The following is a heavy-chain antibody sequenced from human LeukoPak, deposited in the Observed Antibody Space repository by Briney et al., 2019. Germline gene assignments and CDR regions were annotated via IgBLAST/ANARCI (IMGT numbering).Heavy chain of an antibody. Sequence: SETLSLTCTVSGGSISSYYWSWIRQPPGKGLEWIGYIYYSGSTNYNPSLKSRVTISVDTSKNQFSLKLSSVTAADTAVYYCARSRRIGYGDPEGLLGYWGQGTLVTVSS. CDR2: IYYSGST. CDR3: ARSRRIGYGDPEGLLGY. D-gene: IGHD4-17*01. V-gene: IGHV4-59*08. CDR1: GGSISSYY. J-gene: IGHJ4*02.